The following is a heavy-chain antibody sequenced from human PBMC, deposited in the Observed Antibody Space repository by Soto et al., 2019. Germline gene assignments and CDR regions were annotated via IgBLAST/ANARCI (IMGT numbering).Heavy chain of an antibody. D-gene: IGHD6-6*01. CDR3: ARTGGGMAARPLEY. CDR1: GYMFTTYG. CDR2: ISAYNGNK. Sequence: SVKVSCKASGYMFTTYGISWVRQAPGQGLEWMAWISAYNGNKKYAQKFQDRVTMTIHTSSTTVSMELRNLTSDDTAIYYCARTGGGMAARPLEYWGQGTLVTVSS. J-gene: IGHJ4*02. V-gene: IGHV1-18*04.